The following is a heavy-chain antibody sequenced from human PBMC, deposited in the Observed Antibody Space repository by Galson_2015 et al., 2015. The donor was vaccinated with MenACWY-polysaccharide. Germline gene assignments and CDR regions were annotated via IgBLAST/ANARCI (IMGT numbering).Heavy chain of an antibody. V-gene: IGHV3-30-3*01. J-gene: IGHJ4*02. D-gene: IGHD3-22*01. Sequence: SLRLSCAASGFTFSSYAMHWVRQAPGKVLEWVAVISYDGSNKYYADSVKGRFTISRDNSKNTLYLQMNSLRAEDTALYYCAKGSGYYDSSGYPSTPYYFDYWGQGTLVTVSS. CDR2: ISYDGSNK. CDR3: AKGSGYYDSSGYPSTPYYFDY. CDR1: GFTFSSYA.